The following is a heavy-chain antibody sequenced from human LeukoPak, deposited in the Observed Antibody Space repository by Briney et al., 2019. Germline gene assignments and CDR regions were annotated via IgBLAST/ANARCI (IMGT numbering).Heavy chain of an antibody. Sequence: ASVKLSCKASGYTFTTNDINCVRQATGHGLEWLGWINPNSGNAGYAQKFRGRVSMTRDTSISTVYLELSSLKFEDTAVYYCARKIGDSGSYPDWGQGTLVTVSS. CDR3: ARKIGDSGSYPD. V-gene: IGHV1-8*01. J-gene: IGHJ4*02. CDR1: GYTFTTND. CDR2: INPNSGNA. D-gene: IGHD3-10*01.